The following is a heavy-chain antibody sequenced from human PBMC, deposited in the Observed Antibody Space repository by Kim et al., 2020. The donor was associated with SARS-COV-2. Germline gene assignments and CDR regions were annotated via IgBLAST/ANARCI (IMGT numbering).Heavy chain of an antibody. V-gene: IGHV3-30*18. J-gene: IGHJ5*02. Sequence: GGSLRLSCAASGLTFRNYGMHWVRQAPGKGLEWVADISYDGTIQYYGDSVEGRFTISRDNSKNTLYLQMNSLRVEDTAVYYCAKGPMAVVPGGKVWLGPWGQGTLVTPSS. CDR3: AKGPMAVVPGGKVWLGP. D-gene: IGHD2-2*01. CDR2: ISYDGTIQ. CDR1: GLTFRNYG.